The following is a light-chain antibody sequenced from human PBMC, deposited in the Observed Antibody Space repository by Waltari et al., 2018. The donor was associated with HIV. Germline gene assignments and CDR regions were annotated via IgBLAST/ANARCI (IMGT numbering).Light chain of an antibody. CDR2: WAS. Sequence: DIVMTQSPDSLAVSPGGRATIHCRSSRSLLHSSKNKNDLAWYQQKPGQPPKLLIYWASTRQSGVPERVSGSGSGTDFTLTISSLQAEDAAVYYCQQYFSLPATFGQGTKVEIK. CDR1: RSLLHSSKNKND. V-gene: IGKV4-1*01. J-gene: IGKJ1*01. CDR3: QQYFSLPAT.